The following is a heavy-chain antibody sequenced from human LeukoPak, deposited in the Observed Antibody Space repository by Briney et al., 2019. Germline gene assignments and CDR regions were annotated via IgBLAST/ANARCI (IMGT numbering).Heavy chain of an antibody. CDR1: GFTFSNYW. CDR3: AKGGPRIALAALNLGDFDI. V-gene: IGHV3-7*03. J-gene: IGHJ3*02. CDR2: IKHDGTDK. D-gene: IGHD6-19*01. Sequence: GGSLRLSCAASGFTFSNYWMSWVRQAPGKGLEWVANIKHDGTDKYYVDSVKGRFTISRDNAKNSLFLQMNSLRAEDMALYYCAKGGPRIALAALNLGDFDIWGQGTMVTVSS.